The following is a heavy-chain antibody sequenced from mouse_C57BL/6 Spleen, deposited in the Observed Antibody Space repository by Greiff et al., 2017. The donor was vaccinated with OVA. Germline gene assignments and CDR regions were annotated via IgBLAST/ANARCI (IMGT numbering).Heavy chain of an antibody. D-gene: IGHD3-2*02. V-gene: IGHV1-72*01. Sequence: QVQLQQPGAELVKPGASVKLSCKASGYTFTSYWMHWVKQRPGRGLEWLGRIDPNSGGNKYTEKFKSKATLTVDKPSSTAYMQLSSLTSEDSAVYNCARWAQAHFDYWGQGTTLTVSS. J-gene: IGHJ2*01. CDR3: ARWAQAHFDY. CDR2: IDPNSGGN. CDR1: GYTFTSYW.